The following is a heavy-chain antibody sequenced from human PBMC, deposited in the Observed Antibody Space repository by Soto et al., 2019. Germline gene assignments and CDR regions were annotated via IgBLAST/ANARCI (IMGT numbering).Heavy chain of an antibody. CDR2: IYYSGSA. CDR1: GGSISSSDYY. CDR3: ARHLPYCGGDCYSLDY. D-gene: IGHD2-21*02. V-gene: IGHV4-39*01. J-gene: IGHJ4*02. Sequence: SETLSLTCTVSGGSISSSDYYWGWIRQPPGKGLEWIGNIYYSGSASYNPSLKSRVTVSVDTSKNQFSLKLSSVTAADTAVYYCARHLPYCGGDCYSLDYWGQGTLVTVSS.